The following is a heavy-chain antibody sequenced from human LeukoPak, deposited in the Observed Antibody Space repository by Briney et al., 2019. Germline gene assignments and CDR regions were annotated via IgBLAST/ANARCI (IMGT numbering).Heavy chain of an antibody. CDR3: ARDPRGGRMKTYYFDY. V-gene: IGHV3-53*05. CDR2: IYSGGGT. D-gene: IGHD3-10*01. CDR1: GFTVSSNY. J-gene: IGHJ4*02. Sequence: PGGSLRLSCAASGFTVSSNYMSWVRQAPGKGLEWVSVIYSGGGTYYADSVKGRFTISRDNSKNTLYLQMNSLRAEDTAVYYCARDPRGGRMKTYYFDYWGQGTLVTVSS.